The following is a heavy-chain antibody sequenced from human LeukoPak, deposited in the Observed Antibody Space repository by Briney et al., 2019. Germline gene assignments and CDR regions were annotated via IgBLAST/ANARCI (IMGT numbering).Heavy chain of an antibody. CDR2: INPSGGLT. V-gene: IGHV1-46*01. J-gene: IGHJ4*02. CDR1: VNTFSSYY. Sequence: ASVKVSCKASVNTFSSYYMHWVRQAPGQGLEWMGIINPSGGLTFYAQRFEGRVTVTRDTSTSTVHMELSSLRSEDTAVYYCAREGPGTGKYLDYWGQGTLVTVSS. CDR3: AREGPGTGKYLDY. D-gene: IGHD6-13*01.